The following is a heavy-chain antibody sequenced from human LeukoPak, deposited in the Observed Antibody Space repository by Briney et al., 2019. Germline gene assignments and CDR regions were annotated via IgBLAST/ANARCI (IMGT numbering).Heavy chain of an antibody. CDR3: ARHYCSSTSCQFDY. CDR2: IYYSGST. V-gene: IGHV4-39*01. D-gene: IGHD2-2*01. Sequence: SQTLSLTCTVSGGSISSGSYYWGWIRQPPGKGLEWIGSIYYSGSTYYNPSLKSRVTISVDTSKNQFSLKLSSVTAADTAVYYCARHYCSSTSCQFDYWGQGTLVTVSS. CDR1: GGSISSGSYY. J-gene: IGHJ4*02.